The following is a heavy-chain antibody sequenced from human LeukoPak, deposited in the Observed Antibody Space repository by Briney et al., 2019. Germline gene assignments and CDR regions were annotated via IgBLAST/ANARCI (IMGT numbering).Heavy chain of an antibody. Sequence: SETLSLTCTVSGGSISSYYWSWIRQPAGKGLEWIGRIYTSGSTNYIPSLKSRVTMSVDTSKNQFSLKLSSVTAADTAVYYCARLGYCSSTSCSDDYWGQGTLVTVSS. CDR1: GGSISSYY. CDR3: ARLGYCSSTSCSDDY. D-gene: IGHD2-2*01. CDR2: IYTSGST. V-gene: IGHV4-4*07. J-gene: IGHJ4*02.